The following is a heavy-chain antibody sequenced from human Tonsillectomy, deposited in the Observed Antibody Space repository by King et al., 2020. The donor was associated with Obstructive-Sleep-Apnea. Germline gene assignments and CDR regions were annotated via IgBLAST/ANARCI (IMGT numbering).Heavy chain of an antibody. CDR3: ASGVRYFDWLSYTKHDY. D-gene: IGHD3-9*01. Sequence: VQLVESGGGLVQPGGSLRLSCAASGFIVSSNYMSWVRQAPGKGLEWVSVIYSGGSTYYADSVKDRFTISRDNSKNTVYLQMNSLRAEDTAVYYCASGVRYFDWLSYTKHDYWGQGTLVTVSS. V-gene: IGHV3-66*01. CDR2: IYSGGST. J-gene: IGHJ4*02. CDR1: GFIVSSNY.